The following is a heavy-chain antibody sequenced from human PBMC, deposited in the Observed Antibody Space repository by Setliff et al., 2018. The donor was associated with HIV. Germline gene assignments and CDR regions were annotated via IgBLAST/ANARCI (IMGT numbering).Heavy chain of an antibody. CDR3: AKDRRDGYNSDYFDY. CDR1: GFTFDDYG. CDR2: INWSGHST. V-gene: IGHV3-20*04. D-gene: IGHD5-12*01. J-gene: IGHJ4*02. Sequence: LRLSCAASGFTFDDYGMSWVRQAPGKGLDWVSGINWSGHSTGYADSVKGRFTISRDNAKNSLYLQMYSLRAEDTALYYCAKDRRDGYNSDYFDYWGRGTLVTVS.